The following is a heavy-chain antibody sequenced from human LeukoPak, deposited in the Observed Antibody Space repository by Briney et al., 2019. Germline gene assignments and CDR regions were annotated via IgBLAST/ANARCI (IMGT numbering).Heavy chain of an antibody. CDR2: INSDGSTT. J-gene: IGHJ4*02. CDR3: ARAREGLFIYYFDY. CDR1: GFTFSSYW. V-gene: IGHV3-74*01. Sequence: GGSLRLSCAASGFTFSSYWIHWVRQAPEKGLVWVSIINSDGSTTNYADPVKGLFTISRDNAKNTLYLQLKSLRAEDTAVYYCARAREGLFIYYFDYWGQGTLVTVSS. D-gene: IGHD2-15*01.